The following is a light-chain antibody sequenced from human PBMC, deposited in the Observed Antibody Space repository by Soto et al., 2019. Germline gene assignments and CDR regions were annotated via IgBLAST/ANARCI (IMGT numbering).Light chain of an antibody. V-gene: IGKV1-33*01. CDR3: QQCDNLPYT. Sequence: DVLMTQSPSSLSASVGDRVTITCQASKDINNYLNWYQQKPGKAPKLLIYDASNLDTGVPVRFSGGGSGTEFTFTISSLQPEDIATYYCQQCDNLPYTFGQGTKLEMK. J-gene: IGKJ2*01. CDR2: DAS. CDR1: KDINNY.